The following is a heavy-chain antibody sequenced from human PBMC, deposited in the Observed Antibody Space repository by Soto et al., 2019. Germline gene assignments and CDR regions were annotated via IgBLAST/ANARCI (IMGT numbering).Heavy chain of an antibody. CDR2: ISFDGGRQ. D-gene: IGHD4-4*01. CDR3: ATDAGDYSNSPDF. Sequence: QVELVQSGGGVVQPGRSLRLSCAASGFTFRNYGMHWVRQAPGKGLEWLAGISFDGGRQHYADSVKGRFTISRDNFKNTLYLQMNSLRPEDTAVYYCATDAGDYSNSPDFWGPVALVTVSS. V-gene: IGHV3-30*03. CDR1: GFTFRNYG. J-gene: IGHJ4*02.